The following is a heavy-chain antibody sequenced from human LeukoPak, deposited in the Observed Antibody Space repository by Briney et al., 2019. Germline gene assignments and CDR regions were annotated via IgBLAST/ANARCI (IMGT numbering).Heavy chain of an antibody. D-gene: IGHD6-19*01. V-gene: IGHV3-7*01. J-gene: IGHJ3*02. CDR2: IKQDGSEK. CDR3: ARGGEQWLVLPAFDI. Sequence: GGSLRLSCAASGFIFSSYSMSWVRQAPGKGLEWVANIKQDGSEKYYVDSVKGRFTISRDNAKNSLYLQMNSLRAEDTAVYYCARGGEQWLVLPAFDIWGQGTMVTVSS. CDR1: GFIFSSYS.